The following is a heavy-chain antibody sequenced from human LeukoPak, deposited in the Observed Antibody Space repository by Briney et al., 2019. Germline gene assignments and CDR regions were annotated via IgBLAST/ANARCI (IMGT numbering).Heavy chain of an antibody. CDR1: GFTFSINC. CDR3: AKDFFPQTTVYYFQN. Sequence: GGSLRLSCEASGFTFSINCMHWVRQAPGKGLGWVGAISYDGDNKHYADSVEGRFTISRDNSRDTLYLQRNSLTTEDTAAYYCAKDFFPQTTVYYFQNWGQGTLVTVSS. V-gene: IGHV3-30*18. J-gene: IGHJ4*02. CDR2: ISYDGDNK. D-gene: IGHD4-11*01.